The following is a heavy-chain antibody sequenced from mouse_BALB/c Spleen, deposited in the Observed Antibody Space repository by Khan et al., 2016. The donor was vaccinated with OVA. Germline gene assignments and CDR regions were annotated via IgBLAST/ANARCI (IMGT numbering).Heavy chain of an antibody. J-gene: IGHJ3*01. D-gene: IGHD1-1*01. CDR1: GFTFSTYG. CDR2: VSTGGSYT. CDR3: TRLAYYYDSEGFAY. Sequence: EVQRVESGGDLVKPGGSLKLSCAASGFTFSTYGMSWVRQTPDKRLEWVATVSTGGSYTYYADSVKGRFTISRDNAKNTLFLQMSGLMSEDTAIFYCTRLAYYYDSEGFAYWGQGTRVTVSA. V-gene: IGHV5-6*01.